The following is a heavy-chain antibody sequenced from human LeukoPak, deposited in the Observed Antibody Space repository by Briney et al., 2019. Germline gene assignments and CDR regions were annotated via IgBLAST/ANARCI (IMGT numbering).Heavy chain of an antibody. V-gene: IGHV4-59*12. Sequence: SETLSLTCTVSGGSISSYYWSWIRQPPGKGLEWIGYIYYSGSTNYNPSLKSRVTISVDTSKNQFSLKLSSVTAADTAVYFCARGPPTDYYDSSGFYYVFDYWGQGTLVTVSS. CDR3: ARGPPTDYYDSSGFYYVFDY. J-gene: IGHJ4*02. D-gene: IGHD3-22*01. CDR1: GGSISSYY. CDR2: IYYSGST.